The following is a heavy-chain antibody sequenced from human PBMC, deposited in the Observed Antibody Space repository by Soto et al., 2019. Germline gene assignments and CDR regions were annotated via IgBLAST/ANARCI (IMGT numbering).Heavy chain of an antibody. CDR1: GFTFSSYA. Sequence: GGSLRLSCAASGFTFSSYAMSWVRQAPGKGLEWVSAISGSGGSTYYADTVKGRFTISRANSKNTLYLQMNSLRAEDTAVYYCAKDQSDCSSTSCYIYYGMDVWGQGTTVTVSS. D-gene: IGHD2-2*02. J-gene: IGHJ6*02. V-gene: IGHV3-23*01. CDR3: AKDQSDCSSTSCYIYYGMDV. CDR2: ISGSGGST.